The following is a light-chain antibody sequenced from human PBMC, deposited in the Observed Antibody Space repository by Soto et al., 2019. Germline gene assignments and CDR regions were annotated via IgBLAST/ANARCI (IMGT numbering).Light chain of an antibody. CDR1: QSVTSNY. CDR3: HQYGSSITWT. J-gene: IGKJ1*01. CDR2: AAS. V-gene: IGKV3-20*01. Sequence: EVVLTQSPGTVSLSPGERATLSCRASQSVTSNYLAWYQQKPGQAPRLLIYAASSRATGIPDRFSGSGSGKDFTLSISRLEPEDFAVYYCHQYGSSITWTVGQGTKVEIK.